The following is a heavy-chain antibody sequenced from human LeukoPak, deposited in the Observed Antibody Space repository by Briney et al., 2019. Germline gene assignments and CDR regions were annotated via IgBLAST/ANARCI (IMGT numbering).Heavy chain of an antibody. J-gene: IGHJ4*02. CDR3: TRTRDYFDTTRYFDY. Sequence: ASVKVSCKASGYTFTSYYMTWVRQAPGQGLEWMGWIGGYNAKTNYAQKFQGRVTMTIDTSTRTAYMELRSLRSDDTAVYYCTRTRDYFDTTRYFDYWGQGTLVTVSS. CDR2: IGGYNAKT. CDR1: GYTFTSYY. V-gene: IGHV1-18*01. D-gene: IGHD3-22*01.